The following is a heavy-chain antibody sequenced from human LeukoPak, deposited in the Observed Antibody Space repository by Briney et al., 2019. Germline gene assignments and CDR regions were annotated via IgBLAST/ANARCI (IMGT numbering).Heavy chain of an antibody. CDR1: GFTFRRYE. CDR3: SRGHWGLDY. J-gene: IGHJ4*02. CDR2: ISSTGSTI. V-gene: IGHV3-48*03. Sequence: GGSLRLSCAASGFTFRRYEMNWVRQAPGKGLEWVSYISSTGSTIYYADSVKGRFTISRDNAKNSLYLQMNSLRAEDTAVYYCSRGHWGLDYWGRGTLVTVSS. D-gene: IGHD7-27*01.